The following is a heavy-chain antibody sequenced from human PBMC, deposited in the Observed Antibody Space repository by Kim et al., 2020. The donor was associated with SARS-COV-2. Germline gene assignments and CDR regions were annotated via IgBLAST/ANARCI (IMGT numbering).Heavy chain of an antibody. Sequence: ASVKVSCKASGYTFTNYGISWVRQAPGQGLEWMGWISAYNGNTNSAQKLQGRVTMTTDTSTSTAYMELRSLRSDDTAVYYCARVEPLTYYDFWSGSWAYYFDYWGQGTLVTVSS. CDR3: ARVEPLTYYDFWSGSWAYYFDY. V-gene: IGHV1-18*01. CDR1: GYTFTNYG. CDR2: ISAYNGNT. D-gene: IGHD3-3*01. J-gene: IGHJ4*02.